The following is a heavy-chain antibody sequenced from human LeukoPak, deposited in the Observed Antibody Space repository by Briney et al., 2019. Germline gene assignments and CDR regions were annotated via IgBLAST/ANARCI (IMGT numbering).Heavy chain of an antibody. CDR1: GGSINGYY. J-gene: IGHJ5*02. CDR3: ARGRELLGWWFDP. CDR2: IYYTGST. V-gene: IGHV4-59*01. D-gene: IGHD1-26*01. Sequence: SETLSLTCTVSGGSINGYYWSWIRQSPGKGLESLGYIYYTGSTNYNPSLKSRVTMSVDTSKNQFSLKLSSVTAADTAVYYCARGRELLGWWFDPWGQGTLVTVSS.